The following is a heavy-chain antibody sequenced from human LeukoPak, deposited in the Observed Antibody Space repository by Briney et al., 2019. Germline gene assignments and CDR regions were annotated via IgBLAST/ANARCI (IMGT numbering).Heavy chain of an antibody. J-gene: IGHJ3*02. V-gene: IGHV3-7*01. CDR2: INPDGSEK. Sequence: GGSLRLSCAASGFIFSGSAMHWVRQAPGKGLEWVANINPDGSEKNYVDSARGRFTISRDNAKNSLCLQMNSLRAEDTAVYYCARVIVATLDDAFDIWGQGTMVTVSS. CDR1: GFIFSGSA. CDR3: ARVIVATLDDAFDI. D-gene: IGHD5-12*01.